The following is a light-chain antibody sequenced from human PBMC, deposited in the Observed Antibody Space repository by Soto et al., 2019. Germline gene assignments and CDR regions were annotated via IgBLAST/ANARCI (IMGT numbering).Light chain of an antibody. CDR2: RDN. Sequence: QSVLTQPPSASGTPGQRVTISCSGSRSNIGSNPVQWYLQVPGTAPKLLIYRDNERPSGVPDRFPGSKSGTSASLAISGLQSEDEADYHCATWDDGLYGPVFGGGTKVTVL. CDR3: ATWDDGLYGPV. J-gene: IGLJ3*02. V-gene: IGLV1-44*01. CDR1: RSNIGSNP.